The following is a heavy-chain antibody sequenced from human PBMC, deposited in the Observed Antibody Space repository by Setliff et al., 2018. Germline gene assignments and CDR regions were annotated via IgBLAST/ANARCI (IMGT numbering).Heavy chain of an antibody. J-gene: IGHJ3*02. CDR3: ARVSYYDYVWGWGAFDI. CDR2: TIPSFGST. CDR1: GGTFSSYG. V-gene: IGHV1-69*05. Sequence: SVKVSCKASGGTFSSYGISWVRQAPGQGLEWMGGTIPSFGSTNYAQKFQDRVTIITDESTSTAYMELSSLRSEDTAVYYCARVSYYDYVWGWGAFDIWGQGTMVTVSS. D-gene: IGHD3-16*01.